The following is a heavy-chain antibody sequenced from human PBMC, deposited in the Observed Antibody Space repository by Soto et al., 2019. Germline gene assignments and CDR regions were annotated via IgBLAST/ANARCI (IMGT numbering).Heavy chain of an antibody. D-gene: IGHD3-16*01. CDR1: GGSISSGEYY. J-gene: IGHJ6*02. V-gene: IGHV2-5*08. Sequence: TLSLTCTVSGGSISSGEYYWTWIRQPPGRALEWLALIYGDDNKRYSPSLTSRLTITKDTSKNQVVFTMTNMDPVDTATYFCARRRDYGRMDVWGQGTTVTVSS. CDR2: IYGDDNK. CDR3: ARRRDYGRMDV.